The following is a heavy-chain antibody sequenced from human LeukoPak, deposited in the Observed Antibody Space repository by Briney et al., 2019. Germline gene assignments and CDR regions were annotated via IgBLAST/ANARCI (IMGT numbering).Heavy chain of an antibody. D-gene: IGHD3-10*01. Sequence: GGSLRLSCVASGFTFSSYGMSWVRQAPGKGLEWVSGINWNGGSTSYEDSVKGRLTISRDNAKNSLYLQMNSLRAEDTAVYYCARIKVRGTGFDYWGQGTLVTVSS. CDR2: INWNGGST. CDR3: ARIKVRGTGFDY. J-gene: IGHJ4*02. V-gene: IGHV3-20*04. CDR1: GFTFSSYG.